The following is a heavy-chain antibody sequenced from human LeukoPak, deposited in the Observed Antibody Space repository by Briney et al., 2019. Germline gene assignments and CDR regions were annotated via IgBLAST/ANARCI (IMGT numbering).Heavy chain of an antibody. V-gene: IGHV3-30-3*01. J-gene: IGHJ4*02. CDR2: ISYDGSNK. D-gene: IGHD2-2*01. CDR1: GFTFSSYA. Sequence: PGGSLRLSCAASGFTFSSYAMHWVRQAPGKGLEWVAVISYDGSNKYYADSVKGRFTISRDNSKNTLYLQMNSLRAEDTAVYYCAKGVRCSSTSCPLFDYWGQGTLVTVSS. CDR3: AKGVRCSSTSCPLFDY.